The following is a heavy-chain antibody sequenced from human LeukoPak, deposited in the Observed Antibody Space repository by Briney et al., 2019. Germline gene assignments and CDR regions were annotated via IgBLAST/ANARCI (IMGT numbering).Heavy chain of an antibody. CDR1: GYTFTGYY. J-gene: IGHJ5*02. D-gene: IGHD2-2*01. CDR2: INPNSGGT. CDR3: ARKPRKGYCSSTSCYDWFDP. V-gene: IGHV1-2*02. Sequence: ASVKVSCKASGYTFTGYYMHWVRQAPGQGLEWMGWINPNSGGTNYAQKFQGRVTMTRDTSISTAYMELSRLRSDDTAVYYCARKPRKGYCSSTSCYDWFDPWGQGTLVTVSS.